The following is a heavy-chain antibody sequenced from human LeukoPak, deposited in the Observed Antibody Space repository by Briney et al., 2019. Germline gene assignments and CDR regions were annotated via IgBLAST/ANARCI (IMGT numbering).Heavy chain of an antibody. Sequence: SVRVSCKASGGTFSSYAISWVRQAPGQGLEWMGGIIPIFGTANYAQKFQGRVTITADEATSTAYMELSSLRSEETAVYYCAHSNIVVVPAAPKSAFDIWGQGTMVTVSS. V-gene: IGHV1-69*13. CDR1: GGTFSSYA. D-gene: IGHD2-2*01. CDR2: IIPIFGTA. J-gene: IGHJ3*02. CDR3: AHSNIVVVPAAPKSAFDI.